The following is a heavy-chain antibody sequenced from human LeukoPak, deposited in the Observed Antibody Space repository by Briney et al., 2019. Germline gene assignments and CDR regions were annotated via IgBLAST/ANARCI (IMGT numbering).Heavy chain of an antibody. D-gene: IGHD2-15*01. CDR3: ARGRYCSGGSCYSFSDYDY. Sequence: PGESLKISCKGSGYTFTGYYMHWVRQAPGQGLEWMGWINPNSGGTNYAQKFQGRVTMTRDTSISTAYMELSRLRSDDTAVYYCARGRYCSGGSCYSFSDYDYWGQGTLVTVSS. J-gene: IGHJ4*02. CDR2: INPNSGGT. V-gene: IGHV1-2*02. CDR1: GYTFTGYY.